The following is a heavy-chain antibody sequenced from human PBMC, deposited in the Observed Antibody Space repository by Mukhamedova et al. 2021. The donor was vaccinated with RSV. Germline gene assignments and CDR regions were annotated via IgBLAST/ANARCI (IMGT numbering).Heavy chain of an antibody. CDR2: IYHSGST. V-gene: IGHV4-38-2*02. CDR3: ARERELYGAPPGYFDY. D-gene: IGHD4-17*01. Sequence: QPPGKGLEWIGSIYHSGSTYYNPSLKSRVTISVDTSKNQFSLKLSSVTAADTAVYYCARERELYGAPPGYFDYWCQGTLVTVSS. J-gene: IGHJ4*02.